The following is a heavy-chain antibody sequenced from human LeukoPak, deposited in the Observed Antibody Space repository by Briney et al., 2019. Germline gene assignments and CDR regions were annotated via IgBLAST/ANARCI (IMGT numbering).Heavy chain of an antibody. CDR1: GGSISSYY. V-gene: IGHV4-59*01. CDR3: ARGSICGD. D-gene: IGHD2-21*01. Sequence: PSETLSLTCTVSGGSISSYYWSWIRQPPGKGLEWFGYIYYSGSTNYNPSLKSRVTISVDTSKNQFSLKLSSVTAADAAVYYCARGSICGDWGQGTLVTVSS. CDR2: IYYSGST. J-gene: IGHJ4*02.